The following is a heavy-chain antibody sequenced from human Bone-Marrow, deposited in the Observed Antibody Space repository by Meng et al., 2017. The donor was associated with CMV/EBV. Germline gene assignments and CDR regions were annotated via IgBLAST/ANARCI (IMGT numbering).Heavy chain of an antibody. Sequence: GSLRLSCSVSGVSLTGSNWWSWVRQAPGEGLEWSGEIYHTGRTNYNPSLESRLTMSVDKSKNEFSLTVTSLTAADTAVYFCARVFGGAFDIWGQRTMVTVSS. D-gene: IGHD3-16*01. CDR2: IYHTGRT. J-gene: IGHJ3*02. V-gene: IGHV4-4*01. CDR3: ARVFGGAFDI. CDR1: GVSLTGSNW.